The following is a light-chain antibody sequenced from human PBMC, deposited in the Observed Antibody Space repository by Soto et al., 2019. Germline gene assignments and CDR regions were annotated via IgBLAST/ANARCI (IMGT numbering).Light chain of an antibody. CDR1: SSNIGPGYD. Sequence: QSVLTQPPSVSGAPGQRVTISCTGTSSNIGPGYDVHWYQQLPGTAPKVLIYDNSKRPSGVPDRFSGSKSGTSASQAITGLQAEDEADYYCQSYDSSLRVVVFGGGTKLTVL. V-gene: IGLV1-40*01. CDR3: QSYDSSLRVVV. J-gene: IGLJ2*01. CDR2: DNS.